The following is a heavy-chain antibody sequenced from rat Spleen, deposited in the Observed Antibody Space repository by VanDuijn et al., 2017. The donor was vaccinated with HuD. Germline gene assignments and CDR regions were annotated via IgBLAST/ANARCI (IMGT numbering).Heavy chain of an antibody. J-gene: IGHJ2*01. V-gene: IGHV5-25*01. CDR3: AKDIWN. CDR2: ITSGGSNT. Sequence: EVQLVESGGVLVQPGRSMKLSCAASGFTFSSFAMAWVRQAPKKGLEWVATITSGGSNTYYPDSVKGRFTISRDNAKSTLYLQMDSLRSEDTATYYCAKDIWNCGQGVMVTVSS. CDR1: GFTFSSFA. D-gene: IGHD2-7*01.